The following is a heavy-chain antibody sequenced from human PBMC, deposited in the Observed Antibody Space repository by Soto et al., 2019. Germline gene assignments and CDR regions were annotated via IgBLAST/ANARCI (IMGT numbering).Heavy chain of an antibody. CDR2: ISGSGGST. J-gene: IGHJ4*02. Sequence: EVQLLESGGGLVQPGGSLRLSCAASGFTFSSYAMSWVRQAPGKGLEWVSAISGSGGSTYYADSVKGRFTISRDNSKNTLYLQMNSLRAEDTAVYYCAKDRELLYYDFWSGYYSYFDYWGQGTLVTVSS. V-gene: IGHV3-23*01. CDR3: AKDRELLYYDFWSGYYSYFDY. CDR1: GFTFSSYA. D-gene: IGHD3-3*01.